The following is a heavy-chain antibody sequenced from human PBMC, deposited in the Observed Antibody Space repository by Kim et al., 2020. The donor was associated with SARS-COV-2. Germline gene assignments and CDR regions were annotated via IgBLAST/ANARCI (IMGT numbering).Heavy chain of an antibody. J-gene: IGHJ4*02. V-gene: IGHV1-58*01. D-gene: IGHD4-17*01. CDR3: AAVRPHDYGDVFDY. CDR1: GFTFTSSA. CDR2: IVVGSGNT. Sequence: SVKVSCKASGFTFTSSAVQWVRQARGQRLEWIGWIVVGSGNTNYAQKFQERVTITRDMSTSTAYMELSSLRSEDTAVYYCAAVRPHDYGDVFDYWGQGTLVTVSS.